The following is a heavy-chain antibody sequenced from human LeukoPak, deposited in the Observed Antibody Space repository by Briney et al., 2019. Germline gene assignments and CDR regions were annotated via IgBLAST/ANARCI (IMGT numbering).Heavy chain of an antibody. D-gene: IGHD2-2*01. CDR1: GYTFTSYG. V-gene: IGHV1-18*01. Sequence: ASVKVSCKASGYTFTSYGISWVRQAPGQGLEWMGWISAYNGNTNYAQKLQGRVTMTTDTSTSTAYMELRSLRSDDTAVYYCATQMAYCSSTSCSVHWGQGTLVIVSS. CDR2: ISAYNGNT. J-gene: IGHJ4*02. CDR3: ATQMAYCSSTSCSVH.